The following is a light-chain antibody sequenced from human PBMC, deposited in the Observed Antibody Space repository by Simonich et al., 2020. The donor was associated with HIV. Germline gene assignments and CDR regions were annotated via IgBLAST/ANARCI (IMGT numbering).Light chain of an antibody. CDR2: DVN. CDR3: CSYAGSYTWV. CDR1: SSDVGTYNY. J-gene: IGLJ3*02. V-gene: IGLV2-14*03. Sequence: HSALTQPASVSRSPGQSITISCTGTSSDVGTYNYFSWYQQHPGKHPKLMIYDVNTRPSGVSNRFSSAKSGNTASITISVLQAEDEADYYCCSYAGSYTWVFGGGTKLTIL.